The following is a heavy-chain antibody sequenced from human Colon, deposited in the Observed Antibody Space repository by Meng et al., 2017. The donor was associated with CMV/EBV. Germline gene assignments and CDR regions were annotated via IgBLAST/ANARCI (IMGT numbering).Heavy chain of an antibody. D-gene: IGHD7-27*01. V-gene: IGHV3-53*01. J-gene: IGHJ4*02. CDR1: DFTVTTNY. CDR3: AGEGNWGLFDY. Sequence: LSCVASDFTVTTNYMTWVRQAPGKGLEWVAAIYSGGSTYYADSMKGRFTISKDNSKNTLYLQMNSLRAEDTAVYYCAGEGNWGLFDYWGQGTLVTVSS. CDR2: IYSGGST.